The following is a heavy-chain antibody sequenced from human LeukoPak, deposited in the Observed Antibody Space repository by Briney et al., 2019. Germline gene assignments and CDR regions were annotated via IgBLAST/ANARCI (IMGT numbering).Heavy chain of an antibody. Sequence: GGSLRLSCAASGFTFNRHWMSWVRQAPGKGLEWVATIKQDGSEKYYVDSVKGRFTISRDNAKNSLYLQMNSLRAEDTAVYYCARIAAAGTNFDYWGQGTLVTVSS. CDR3: ARIAAAGTNFDY. J-gene: IGHJ4*02. D-gene: IGHD6-13*01. V-gene: IGHV3-7*01. CDR2: IKQDGSEK. CDR1: GFTFNRHW.